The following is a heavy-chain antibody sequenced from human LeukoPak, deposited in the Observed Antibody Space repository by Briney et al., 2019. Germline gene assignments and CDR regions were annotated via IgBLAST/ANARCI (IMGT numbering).Heavy chain of an antibody. D-gene: IGHD2-15*01. CDR2: INPNSGGT. Sequence: ASVKVSCKASGYTFTGYYMHWVRQAPGQGLEWMGWINPNSGGTNYAQKFQGRVTMTRDTSISTAYMELSRLRSDDTAVYYCARDLVGYCSGGSCYSGYWGQGTLVTVSS. CDR3: ARDLVGYCSGGSCYSGY. CDR1: GYTFTGYY. J-gene: IGHJ4*02. V-gene: IGHV1-2*02.